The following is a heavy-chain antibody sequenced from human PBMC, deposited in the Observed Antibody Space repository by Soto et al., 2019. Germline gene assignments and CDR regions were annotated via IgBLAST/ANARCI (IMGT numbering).Heavy chain of an antibody. CDR3: APWFGAFDY. CDR1: GFTFSSYG. V-gene: IGHV3-30*03. Sequence: QVQLVESGGGVVQPGRSLRLSCAASGFTFSSYGMHWVRQAPGKGLEWVAVISYDGSNKYYADSVRGRFTISRDNSKNKLYLQMNSLRAEDKSVYYCAPWFGAFDYWAPGTLVTVSS. J-gene: IGHJ4*02. D-gene: IGHD3-10*01. CDR2: ISYDGSNK.